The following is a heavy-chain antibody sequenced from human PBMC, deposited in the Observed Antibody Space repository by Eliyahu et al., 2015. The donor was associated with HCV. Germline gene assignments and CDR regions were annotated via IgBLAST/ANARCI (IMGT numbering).Heavy chain of an antibody. CDR2: IKQDGSEK. J-gene: IGHJ4*02. CDR3: ARDGATFDY. CDR1: GFTFSXYW. V-gene: IGHV3-7*04. Sequence: EVQLVESGGGLVQPGGSLRLSCAASGFTFSXYWMXWVRQAPGKGLEWVANIKQDGSEKYYVDSVKGRFTISRDNAKNSLYLQMNSLRAEDTAVYYCARDGATFDYWGQGTLVTVSS. D-gene: IGHD3-16*01.